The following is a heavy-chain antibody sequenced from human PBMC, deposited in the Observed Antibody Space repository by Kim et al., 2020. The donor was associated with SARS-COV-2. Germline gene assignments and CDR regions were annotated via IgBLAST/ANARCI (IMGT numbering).Heavy chain of an antibody. J-gene: IGHJ4*02. CDR3: ARDSSGWTRFLSY. V-gene: IGHV4-34*01. D-gene: IGHD6-19*01. Sequence: YSPSLWSRVTISVDPSKNQSSLKLSSVTAADTAVYYCARDSSGWTRFLSYWGQGTLVTVSS.